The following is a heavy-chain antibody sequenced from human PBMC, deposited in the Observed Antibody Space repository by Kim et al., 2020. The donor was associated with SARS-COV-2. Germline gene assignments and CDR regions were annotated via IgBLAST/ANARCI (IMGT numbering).Heavy chain of an antibody. Sequence: SVKVSCKASGGTFSSYAISWVRQAPGQGLEWMGGIIPIFGTANYAQKFQGRVTITADESTSTAYMELSSLRSEDTAVYYCARGPLWFGELGGMDVWGQGTAVTVSS. CDR1: GGTFSSYA. V-gene: IGHV1-69*13. D-gene: IGHD3-10*01. CDR2: IIPIFGTA. CDR3: ARGPLWFGELGGMDV. J-gene: IGHJ6*02.